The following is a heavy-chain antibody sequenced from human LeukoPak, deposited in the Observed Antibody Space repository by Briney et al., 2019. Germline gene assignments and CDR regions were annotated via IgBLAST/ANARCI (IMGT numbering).Heavy chain of an antibody. CDR2: ISSSSSYI. Sequence: GGSLRLSCAASGFTFSSYSTNWVRQAPGKGLEWVSSISSSSSYIYYADSVKGRFTISRDNAKNSLYLQMNSLRAEDTAVYYCARDLPYYGDYVAFDYWGQGTLVTVSS. D-gene: IGHD4-17*01. J-gene: IGHJ4*02. V-gene: IGHV3-21*01. CDR3: ARDLPYYGDYVAFDY. CDR1: GFTFSSYS.